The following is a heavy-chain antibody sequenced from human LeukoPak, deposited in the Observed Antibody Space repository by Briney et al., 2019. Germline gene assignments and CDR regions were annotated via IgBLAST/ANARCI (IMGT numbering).Heavy chain of an antibody. V-gene: IGHV4-59*08. J-gene: IGHJ4*02. D-gene: IGHD5-18*01. CDR3: ARRAYSYGDFDY. CDR1: GGSISSYC. CDR2: IYYSGST. Sequence: SQTLSLTCTVSGGSISSYCWSWIRQPPGKGLEWIGYIYYSGSTNYNPSLKSRVTISVDTSKNQFSLKLSSVTAADTAVYYCARRAYSYGDFDYWGQGTLVTVSS.